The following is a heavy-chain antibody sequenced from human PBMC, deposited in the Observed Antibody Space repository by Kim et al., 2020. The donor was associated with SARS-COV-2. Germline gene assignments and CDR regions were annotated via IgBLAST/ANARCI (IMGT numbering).Heavy chain of an antibody. CDR2: INSDGSST. CDR1: GFTFSSYW. D-gene: IGHD1-26*01. J-gene: IGHJ4*02. CDR3: AFYSGSYYVRVPFDY. Sequence: GGSLRLSCAASGFTFSSYWMHWVRQAPGKGLVWVSRINSDGSSTSYADSVKGRFTISRDNAKNTLYLQMNSLRAEDTAVYYCAFYSGSYYVRVPFDYWGQGTLVTVSS. V-gene: IGHV3-74*01.